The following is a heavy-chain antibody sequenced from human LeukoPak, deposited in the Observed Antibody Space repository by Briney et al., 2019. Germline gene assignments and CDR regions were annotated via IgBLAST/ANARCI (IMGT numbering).Heavy chain of an antibody. D-gene: IGHD6-19*01. J-gene: IGHJ4*02. CDR3: TREVAGPYYFDY. V-gene: IGHV3-15*01. CDR2: IKSKSAGGTA. Sequence: GGSLRLSCAVSGLSFGNAWMSWVRQAPGKGLEWVGRIKSKSAGGTADYAEPVKGGVTTSRDDSRSTVYLQMNSLETEDTAVYYCTREVAGPYYFDYWGQGTLGTVSS. CDR1: GLSFGNAW.